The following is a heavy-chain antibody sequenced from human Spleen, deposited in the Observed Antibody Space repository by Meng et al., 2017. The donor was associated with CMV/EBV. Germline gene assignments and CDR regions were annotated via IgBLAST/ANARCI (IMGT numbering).Heavy chain of an antibody. J-gene: IGHJ4*02. D-gene: IGHD3-10*01. CDR1: GFTFRTSA. Sequence: SCAASGFTFRTSAMSWVRQGRGKGLEWVSGISASGGSTYYADSVKGRFTISRDNSRNILYLQMSSLRAEDTAVYYCARDQSLVRGLDYWGQGTLVTVSS. CDR3: ARDQSLVRGLDY. CDR2: ISASGGST. V-gene: IGHV3-23*01.